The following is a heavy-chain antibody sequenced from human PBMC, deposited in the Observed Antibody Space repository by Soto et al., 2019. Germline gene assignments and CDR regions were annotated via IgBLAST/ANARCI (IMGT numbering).Heavy chain of an antibody. D-gene: IGHD3-9*01. J-gene: IGHJ5*02. CDR1: GGSISSSNW. CDR2: MYHIGST. CDR3: ASRPNYYDILTGSGFDH. Sequence: SETLSLTCAVSGGSISSSNWCSWVRQPPGKGLEWIGEMYHIGSTNYNPSLKSRVTISVDKSKNQFSLKLSSVTAADTAVYYCASRPNYYDILTGSGFDHWGQGTLVTVSS. V-gene: IGHV4-4*02.